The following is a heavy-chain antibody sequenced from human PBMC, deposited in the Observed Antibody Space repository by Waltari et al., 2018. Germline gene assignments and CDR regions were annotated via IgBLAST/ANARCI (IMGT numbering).Heavy chain of an antibody. D-gene: IGHD3-3*01. CDR1: GFAVSIYY. Sequence: VQLQESGGGLVQPAGSLILSCAACGFAVSIYYMSCVRRAPGKGLEWVSFIYSCDSTLYADAAKSRRIITSDSNTNKPYLQKSSRRADDKAVEYCGRDDDADFWVVYYMDDWGQGTPVSVSS. J-gene: IGHJ6*02. CDR2: IYSCDST. CDR3: GRDDDADFWVVYYMDD. V-gene: IGHV3-66*02.